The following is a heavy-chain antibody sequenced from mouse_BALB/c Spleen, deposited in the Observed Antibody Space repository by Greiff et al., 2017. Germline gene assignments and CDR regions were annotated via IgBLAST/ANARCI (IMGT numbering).Heavy chain of an antibody. D-gene: IGHD2-14*01. V-gene: IGHV3-6*02. Sequence: EVKLQESGPGLVKPSQSLSLTCSVTGYSITRGYYWNWIRQFPGNKLEWMGYISYDGSNNYNPSLKNRISITRDTSKNQFFLKLNSVTTEDTATYYCARGEVLAWCAYWGQETLVTVAA. CDR2: ISYDGSN. CDR1: GYSITRGYY. CDR3: ARGEVLAWCAY. J-gene: IGHJ3*01.